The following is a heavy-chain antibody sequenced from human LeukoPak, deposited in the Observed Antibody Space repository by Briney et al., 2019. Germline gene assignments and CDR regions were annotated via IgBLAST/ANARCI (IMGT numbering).Heavy chain of an antibody. D-gene: IGHD6-13*01. CDR3: ARDLFTSSWYRWFDP. J-gene: IGHJ5*02. Sequence: PSETLSLTCAVYGESFSGYFWTWIRQPPGKGLEWIGEINHSRSTNYNPSLKSRVTISVDTSKNQFSLKLTSVTAADTAVYYCARDLFTSSWYRWFDPWGQGTLVTVSS. CDR2: INHSRST. CDR1: GESFSGYF. V-gene: IGHV4-34*01.